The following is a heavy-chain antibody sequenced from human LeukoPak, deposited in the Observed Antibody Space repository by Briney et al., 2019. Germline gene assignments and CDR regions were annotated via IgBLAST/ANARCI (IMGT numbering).Heavy chain of an antibody. V-gene: IGHV1-18*01. CDR2: VSAYNGDT. D-gene: IGHD1-14*01. Sequence: ASVNVSCKASGYTFNIYRVTWVRQAPGQGLEWMGWVSAYNGDTHYAQKFQGGVTMTTDTSTSTAYMELRNLKSDDTALYYCARPLRLEPVALLHWGQGSLVSVSS. J-gene: IGHJ4*02. CDR3: ARPLRLEPVALLH. CDR1: GYTFNIYR.